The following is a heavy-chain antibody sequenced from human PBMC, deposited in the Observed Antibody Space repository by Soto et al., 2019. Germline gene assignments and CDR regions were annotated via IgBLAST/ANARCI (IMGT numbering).Heavy chain of an antibody. CDR2: IIPVFGTA. CDR3: ARGDATKIVVTTYNGMDV. V-gene: IGHV1-69*12. J-gene: IGHJ6*02. CDR1: GGTLSNYG. D-gene: IGHD4-17*01. Sequence: QVQLVQSGAEVKKPGSSVKVSCKASGGTLSNYGISWVRQAPGQGLEWMGGIIPVFGTANYAQKFQGRVTITADESATPVDMDVSSLGSDDTAVYYCARGDATKIVVTTYNGMDVWGQGTTVTVSS.